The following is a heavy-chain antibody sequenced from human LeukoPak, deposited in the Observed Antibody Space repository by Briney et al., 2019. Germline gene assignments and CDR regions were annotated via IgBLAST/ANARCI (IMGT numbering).Heavy chain of an antibody. CDR1: GFTFSSYS. CDR2: ISSSSSYI. CDR3: ARDLVEVGAFDI. J-gene: IGHJ3*02. V-gene: IGHV3-21*04. Sequence: GGSLRLSCAASGFTFSSYSMNWVRQAPGKGLEWVSSISSSSSYIYYADSVKGRFTISRDNAKNSLYLQMNSLRAEDTAVYYCARDLVEVGAFDIWGQGTMVTVSS. D-gene: IGHD3-16*01.